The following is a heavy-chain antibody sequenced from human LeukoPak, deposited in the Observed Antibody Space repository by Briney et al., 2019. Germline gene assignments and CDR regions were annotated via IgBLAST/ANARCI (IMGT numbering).Heavy chain of an antibody. CDR2: IVVGSGNT. V-gene: IGHV1-58*01. CDR3: AAVAVSYYYGMDV. J-gene: IGHJ6*04. CDR1: GFTFTSSA. Sequence: ASVKVSCKASGFTFTSSAVQWVRQARGQRLEWIGWIVVGSGNTNYAQKFQERVTITRDMSTSTVYMELSSLRSEDTAVYYCAAVAVSYYYGMDVWGKGTTVTVSS.